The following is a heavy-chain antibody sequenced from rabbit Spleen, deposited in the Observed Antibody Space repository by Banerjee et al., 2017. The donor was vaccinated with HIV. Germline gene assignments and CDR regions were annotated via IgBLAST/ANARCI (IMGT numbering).Heavy chain of an antibody. CDR3: ARDLVGVIGWNFGW. Sequence: QEQLVESGGGLVQPGGSLKLSCTASGFSFSNKAVMCWVRQAPGKGLEWIACINVVTGKAVYASWAKGRFTFSKTSSTTVTLQMTSLTAADTATYFCARDLVGVIGWNFGWWGPGTLVTVS. D-gene: IGHD4-1*01. CDR2: INVVTGKA. J-gene: IGHJ4*01. V-gene: IGHV1S45*01. CDR1: GFSFSNKAV.